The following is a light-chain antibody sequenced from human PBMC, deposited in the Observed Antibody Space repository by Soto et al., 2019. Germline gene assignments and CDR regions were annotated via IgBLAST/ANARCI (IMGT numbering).Light chain of an antibody. CDR1: SSDVGGYNY. J-gene: IGLJ1*01. CDR2: EVS. V-gene: IGLV2-14*01. Sequence: QSVLTQPASVSGSPGQSTTISCTGTSSDVGGYNYVSWYQQHPGKAPKLIIYEVSNRPSGVSNRFSGSKSGNTASLTISGLQAEDEADYYCSSYTSSSTPVVFGTGTKVTVL. CDR3: SSYTSSSTPVV.